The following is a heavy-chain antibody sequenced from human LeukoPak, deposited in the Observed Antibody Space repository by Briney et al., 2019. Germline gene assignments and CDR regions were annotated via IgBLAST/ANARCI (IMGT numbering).Heavy chain of an antibody. V-gene: IGHV3-23*01. CDR2: ISGSGGST. Sequence: GGSLRLSCAASGSTFSSYAMSWVRQAPGKGLEWVSAISGSGGSTYYADSVKGRFTISRDNSKNTLYLQVNSLRAEDTAVYYCAKVRAAAFDYWGQGTLVTVSS. CDR3: AKVRAAAFDY. D-gene: IGHD6-13*01. CDR1: GSTFSSYA. J-gene: IGHJ4*02.